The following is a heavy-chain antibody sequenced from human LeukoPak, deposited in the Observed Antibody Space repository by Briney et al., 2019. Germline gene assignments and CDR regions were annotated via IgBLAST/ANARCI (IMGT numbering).Heavy chain of an antibody. CDR1: GGSMSSYY. CDR3: ARGYGSGSYFVY. Sequence: SETLSLTCTVSGGSMSSYYWSWIRQPPGKGLEWIGYMYYSGSIKHNPSLKSRVTISVDTSKSQFSLKLSSVTAADTAVYYCARGYGSGSYFVYWGQGTLVTVSS. J-gene: IGHJ4*02. CDR2: MYYSGSI. D-gene: IGHD3-10*01. V-gene: IGHV4-59*12.